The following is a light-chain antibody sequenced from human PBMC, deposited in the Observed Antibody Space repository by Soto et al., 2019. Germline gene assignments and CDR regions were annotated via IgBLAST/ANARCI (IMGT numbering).Light chain of an antibody. CDR1: QDISNY. V-gene: IGKV1-33*01. CDR2: DAS. Sequence: DIQMTQSPSSLSASVGDRVTITCQASQDISNYLNWYQQKPGKAPKLLIYDASNLETAVPARFSGSGSATDFTFTISSLQPEDITTYYCQQYDNLPFTFGPGTKVDI. J-gene: IGKJ3*01. CDR3: QQYDNLPFT.